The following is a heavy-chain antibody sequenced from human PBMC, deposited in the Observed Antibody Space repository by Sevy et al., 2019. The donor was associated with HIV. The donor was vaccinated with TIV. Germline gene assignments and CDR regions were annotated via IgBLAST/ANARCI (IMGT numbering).Heavy chain of an antibody. V-gene: IGHV4-59*01. CDR3: ARAPPVRSGDDSLNWFDP. CDR1: GGSISVYY. J-gene: IGHJ5*02. CDR2: VYHTGST. D-gene: IGHD5-12*01. Sequence: SETLSLTCTVSGGSISVYYWSWIRQPPGKELEYIGYVYHTGSTNYNPPHKSRVTISVDTSNNQFSLKLTSVTAADTAVYYCARAPPVRSGDDSLNWFDPWGQGTLVTVSS.